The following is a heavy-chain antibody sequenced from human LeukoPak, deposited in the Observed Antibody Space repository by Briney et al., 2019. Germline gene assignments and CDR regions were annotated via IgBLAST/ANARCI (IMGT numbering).Heavy chain of an antibody. D-gene: IGHD2-2*01. CDR3: AKEGHYVTTTYCSSTSCSDAFDI. Sequence: NSGGSLRLSCAASGFTFSDYYMSWIRQAPGKGLEWVSYISSSGSTIYYADSVKGRFTISRDNAKNSLYLQMNSLRAEDTAVYYCAKEGHYVTTTYCSSTSCSDAFDIWGQGTMVTVSS. J-gene: IGHJ3*02. V-gene: IGHV3-11*01. CDR1: GFTFSDYY. CDR2: ISSSGSTI.